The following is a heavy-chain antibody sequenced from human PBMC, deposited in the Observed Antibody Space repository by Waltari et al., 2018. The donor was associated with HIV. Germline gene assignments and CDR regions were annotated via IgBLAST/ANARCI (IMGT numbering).Heavy chain of an antibody. D-gene: IGHD3-22*01. Sequence: QVQLQESGPGLVKPSETLSLTCTVSGGSISSYYWSWIRQPPGKGLEWIGYIYYSGSTNYNPSLKSRVTISVDTSKIQFSLKLSSVTAADTAVYYCARVPYDSSGLDAFDICGQGTMVTVSS. CDR1: GGSISSYY. CDR3: ARVPYDSSGLDAFDI. CDR2: IYYSGST. J-gene: IGHJ3*02. V-gene: IGHV4-59*01.